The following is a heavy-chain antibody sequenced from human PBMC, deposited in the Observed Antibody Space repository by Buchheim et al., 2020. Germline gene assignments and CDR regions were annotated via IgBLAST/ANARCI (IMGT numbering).Heavy chain of an antibody. V-gene: IGHV3-30-3*01. CDR2: ISYDGSNK. Sequence: QVQLVESGGGVVQPGRSLRLSCAASGFTFSSYAMHWVRQAPGKGLEWVAVISYDGSNKYYADSVKGRFTISRANSKNTLYLQMNSLRAEDTAVYYCARDLRLDYYYYGMDVWGQGTT. CDR3: ARDLRLDYYYYGMDV. CDR1: GFTFSSYA. J-gene: IGHJ6*02.